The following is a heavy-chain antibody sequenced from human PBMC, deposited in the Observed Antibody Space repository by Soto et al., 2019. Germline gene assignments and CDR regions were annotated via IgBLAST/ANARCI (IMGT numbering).Heavy chain of an antibody. CDR2: ISSGSSYI. J-gene: IGHJ4*02. Sequence: GGPLRLSCAASGFTFSAYTMNWVRQAPGKGLEWVSSISSGSSYIYYADSVKGRFTISRNNAKKSLYLLMNSLRAEDTAVYYCARDSAAGHFDYWGQGVLVTVSS. CDR3: ARDSAAGHFDY. V-gene: IGHV3-21*01. CDR1: GFTFSAYT. D-gene: IGHD6-25*01.